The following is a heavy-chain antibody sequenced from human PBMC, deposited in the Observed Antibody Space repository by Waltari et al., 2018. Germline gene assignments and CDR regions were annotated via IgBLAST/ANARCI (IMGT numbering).Heavy chain of an antibody. J-gene: IGHJ1*01. CDR2: ISWNSGSI. D-gene: IGHD6-6*01. V-gene: IGHV3-9*01. Sequence: VQLQESGPGLVKPSQTLSLTCTVSGGSISSGGYYWSWIRQHPGKGLEWVSGISWNSGSIGYADSVKGRFTISRDNAKNSLYLQMNSLRAEDTALYYCAKDPRMGSSSSCEYFQHWGQGTLVTVSS. CDR3: AKDPRMGSSSSCEYFQH. CDR1: GGSISSGGYY.